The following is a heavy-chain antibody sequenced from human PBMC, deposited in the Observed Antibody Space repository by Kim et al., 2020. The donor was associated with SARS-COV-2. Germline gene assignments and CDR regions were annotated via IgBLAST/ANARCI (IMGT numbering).Heavy chain of an antibody. J-gene: IGHJ6*02. CDR2: LSWNSGNI. D-gene: IGHD4-17*01. CDR3: AKDATTVTSSGRMDV. Sequence: GGSLRLSCAVSGFTFDDYAMHWVRRAPGKGLEWVSGLSWNSGNIGYAESVKGQFTISRDNAKNSLYLQMNSLRPEDTALYYCAKDATTVTSSGRMDVWGQGTTGTVSS. V-gene: IGHV3-9*01. CDR1: GFTFDDYA.